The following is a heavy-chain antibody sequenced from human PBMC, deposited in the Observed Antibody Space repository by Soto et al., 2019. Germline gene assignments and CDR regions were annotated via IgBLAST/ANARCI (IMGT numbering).Heavy chain of an antibody. D-gene: IGHD3-9*01. Sequence: SETLSLTCTVSGGSISSYYWSWIRQPAGKGLEWIGRIYTSGSTNYNPSLKSRVTMSVDTSKNQFSLKLSSVTAADTAVCYCAREGVDDILTFFDYWGQGTLVTVSS. J-gene: IGHJ4*02. CDR1: GGSISSYY. V-gene: IGHV4-4*07. CDR3: AREGVDDILTFFDY. CDR2: IYTSGST.